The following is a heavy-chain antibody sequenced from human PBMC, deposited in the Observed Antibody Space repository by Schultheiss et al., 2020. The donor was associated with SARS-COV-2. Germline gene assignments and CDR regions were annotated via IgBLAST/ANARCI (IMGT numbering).Heavy chain of an antibody. D-gene: IGHD2-2*01. CDR2: IYYSGST. CDR3: ARAGSVGCSSTSCSYGMDV. Sequence: SETLSLTCTVSGGSISSYYWSWIRQPPGKGLEWIGYIYYSGSTNYNPSLKSRVTISADTSKNQFSLKLSSVTAADTAVYYCARAGSVGCSSTSCSYGMDVWGQGTTVTVSS. J-gene: IGHJ6*02. CDR1: GGSISSYY. V-gene: IGHV4-59*01.